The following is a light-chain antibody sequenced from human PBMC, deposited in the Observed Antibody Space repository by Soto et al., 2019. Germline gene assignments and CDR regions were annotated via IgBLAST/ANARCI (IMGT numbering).Light chain of an antibody. CDR3: QHYIDSPLT. CDR1: QSVSSW. Sequence: DIQMTQSPSTLSASVGDRVTITCRASQSVSSWLAWYQQKPGKAPKLLIYKASTLESGVPSRFSGSGSGTEFTLTISSLHPDDFATYYCQHYIDSPLTFGGGTKVEIK. J-gene: IGKJ4*01. V-gene: IGKV1-5*03. CDR2: KAS.